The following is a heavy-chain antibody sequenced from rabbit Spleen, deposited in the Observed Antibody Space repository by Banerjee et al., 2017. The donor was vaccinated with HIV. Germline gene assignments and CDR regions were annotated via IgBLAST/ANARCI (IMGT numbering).Heavy chain of an antibody. CDR2: AYAGSSGST. J-gene: IGHJ6*01. CDR3: ARDTGTSFSSYGMDL. V-gene: IGHV1S40*01. D-gene: IGHD8-1*01. CDR1: GFDFNGFSFNGGYD. Sequence: QSLEESGGGLVKPGGTLTLTCKASGFDFNGFSFNGGYDMCWVRQAPGKGLEWVACAYAGSSGSTYSATWAKGRFTISKTSSTTVTLQMTSLTAADTATYFCARDTGTSFSSYGMDLWGQGTLVTVS.